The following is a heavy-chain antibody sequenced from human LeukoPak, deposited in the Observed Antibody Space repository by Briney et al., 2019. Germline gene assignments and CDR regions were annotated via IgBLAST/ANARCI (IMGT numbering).Heavy chain of an antibody. CDR3: VCLGLGGLSLD. CDR1: GFTVRSNY. V-gene: IGHV3-66*01. CDR2: IYSGGST. D-gene: IGHD3-16*01. J-gene: IGHJ4*02. Sequence: GGSLRLSCAASGFTVRSNYMSWVRQAPGKGLEWVSVIYSGGSTYYADSVKGRFTISRDNSKNTLYLQMNSLRVEDTAVYYCVCLGLGGLSLDWGQGTLVTVSS.